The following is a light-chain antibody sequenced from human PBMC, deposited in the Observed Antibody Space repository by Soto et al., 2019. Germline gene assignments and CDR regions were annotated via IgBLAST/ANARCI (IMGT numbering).Light chain of an antibody. CDR2: SAS. Sequence: DIVLTQSPGTLSLSPGERATLSCRASQSVSSSYLAWYQQKPGQAPRLFIYSASTRATGIPDRFSGSGSVTDFTLSISRLVPEDLAVYYCQQYGTSPRTFGQGTKV. J-gene: IGKJ1*01. CDR1: QSVSSSY. CDR3: QQYGTSPRT. V-gene: IGKV3-20*01.